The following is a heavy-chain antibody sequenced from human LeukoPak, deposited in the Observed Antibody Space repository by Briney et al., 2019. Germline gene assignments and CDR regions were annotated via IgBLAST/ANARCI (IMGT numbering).Heavy chain of an antibody. CDR2: ITGSGGNT. V-gene: IGHV3-23*01. D-gene: IGHD3-22*01. Sequence: GGSLRLSCAASGFSFSTYAMSWVRQAPGKGLEWVSSITGSGGNTYYADSVKGRFTISRDNSKNTLYLQMNSLRAEDTAVYYSAKTDYDSSGYRYYFDYWGQGTLVTVSS. CDR1: GFSFSTYA. CDR3: AKTDYDSSGYRYYFDY. J-gene: IGHJ4*02.